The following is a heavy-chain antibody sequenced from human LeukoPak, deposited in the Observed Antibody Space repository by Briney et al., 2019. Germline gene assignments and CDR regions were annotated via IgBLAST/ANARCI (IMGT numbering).Heavy chain of an antibody. CDR1: GFTFSSYW. V-gene: IGHV3-7*01. D-gene: IGHD6-13*01. Sequence: GGPLRLSCAASGFTFSSYWMSWVRQAPGKGLEWVANIKQDGSEKYYVDSVKGRFTVSRDNAKNSLYLQMNSLRVEDTAMYYCAKVAASGISPTDYWGQGTLVTVSS. CDR3: AKVAASGISPTDY. J-gene: IGHJ4*02. CDR2: IKQDGSEK.